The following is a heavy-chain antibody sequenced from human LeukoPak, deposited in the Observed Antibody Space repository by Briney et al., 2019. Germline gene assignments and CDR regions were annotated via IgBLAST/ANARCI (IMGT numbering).Heavy chain of an antibody. V-gene: IGHV1-8*02. J-gene: IGHJ3*02. CDR3: AIWGFGGTGPHNSYFDWLFKGDAFDI. CDR1: GYTFTSYD. Sequence: ASVKVSCKASGYTFTSYDINWVRQATGQGLEWMGCMNPNSGNTGYAQKFQGRVTMTRNTSISTAYMELSSLRSEDTAVYYCAIWGFGGTGPHNSYFDWLFKGDAFDIWGQGTMVTVSS. D-gene: IGHD3-9*01. CDR2: MNPNSGNT.